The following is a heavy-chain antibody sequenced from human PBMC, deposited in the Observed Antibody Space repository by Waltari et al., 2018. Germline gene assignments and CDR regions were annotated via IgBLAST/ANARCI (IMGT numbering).Heavy chain of an antibody. CDR1: GFTFSDYY. CDR2: ISSSSSYT. V-gene: IGHV3-11*06. Sequence: QVQLVESGGGLVKPGGSLRLSCAASGFTFSDYYMSWIRQAPGKGLEWVSYISSSSSYTNYADSVKGRFTISRDNAKNSLYLQRNSLRAEDTAVYYCARDSAENYGSGSFDYWGQGTLVTVSS. J-gene: IGHJ4*02. CDR3: ARDSAENYGSGSFDY. D-gene: IGHD3-10*01.